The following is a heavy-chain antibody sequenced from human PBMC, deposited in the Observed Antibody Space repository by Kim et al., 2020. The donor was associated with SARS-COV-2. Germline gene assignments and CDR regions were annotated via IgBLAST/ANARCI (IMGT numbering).Heavy chain of an antibody. Sequence: ASVKVSCKASGYTFTSYAMNWVRQAPGQGLEWMGWINTNTGNPTYAHGFTGRFVFSLDTSVSTAYLQISSLKAEDTAVYYCARAGGIAVAASANAFDIWGQGTMVTVSS. CDR1: GYTFTSYA. D-gene: IGHD6-19*01. CDR3: ARAGGIAVAASANAFDI. CDR2: INTNTGNP. J-gene: IGHJ3*02. V-gene: IGHV7-4-1*02.